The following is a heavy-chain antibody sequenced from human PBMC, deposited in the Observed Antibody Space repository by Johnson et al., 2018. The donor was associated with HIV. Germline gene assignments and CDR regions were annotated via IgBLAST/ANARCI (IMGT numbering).Heavy chain of an antibody. V-gene: IGHV3-30*09. J-gene: IGHJ3*02. D-gene: IGHD3-22*01. CDR2: ISYDGSNK. CDR3: ARVTMIVVVMQAFDI. CDR1: GFTFSTYP. Sequence: QVQLVESGGGVVQPGRSLRLSCAASGFTFSTYPMHWVRQAPGKGLEWVAVISYDGSNKYFGGSVEGRFDISRENSKNTLYLQMNSLRAEDTAVYYCARVTMIVVVMQAFDIWGQGTMVTVSS.